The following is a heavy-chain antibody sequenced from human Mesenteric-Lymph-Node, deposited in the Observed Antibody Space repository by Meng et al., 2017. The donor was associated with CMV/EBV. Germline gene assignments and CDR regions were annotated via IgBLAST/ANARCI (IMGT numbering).Heavy chain of an antibody. D-gene: IGHD6-13*01. CDR3: ASEYSSSWQYYFDY. V-gene: IGHV3-48*03. Sequence: GESLKISCAASGFTFSSYEMNWVRQAPGKGLEWVSYISSSGSTIYYADSVKGRFTISRDNSKNTLYLQMNSLRAEDTAVYYCASEYSSSWQYYFDYWGQGTLVTVSS. CDR1: GFTFSSYE. CDR2: ISSSGSTI. J-gene: IGHJ4*02.